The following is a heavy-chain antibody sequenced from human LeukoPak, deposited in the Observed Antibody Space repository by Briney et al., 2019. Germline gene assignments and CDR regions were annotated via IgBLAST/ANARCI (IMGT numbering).Heavy chain of an antibody. CDR3: AKSRVKSTVVTPMRYKYRGMDV. CDR2: ISQDGRNA. V-gene: IGHV3-30*18. Sequence: GGSLRLSCAASGFTFSGYGMHWVRRAPGKGLGWVAVISQDGRNACYGDSVQGRFTISRDNAKNTLFLEMPSLRDEDTAMYYCAKSRVKSTVVTPMRYKYRGMDVWGQGTTVIVSS. CDR1: GFTFSGYG. J-gene: IGHJ6*02. D-gene: IGHD4-23*01.